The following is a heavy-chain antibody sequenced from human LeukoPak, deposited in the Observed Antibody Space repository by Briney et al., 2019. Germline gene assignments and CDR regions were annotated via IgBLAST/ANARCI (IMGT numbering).Heavy chain of an antibody. Sequence: VASVTVSFKASGYTFTSYAMHWVRQAPGQRLEWMGWINAGNGNTKYSQEFQGRVTITRDTSASTAYMELSSLRSEDTAVYYCARGRAASVYFDYWGQGTLVTVSS. CDR1: GYTFTSYA. CDR3: ARGRAASVYFDY. D-gene: IGHD6-13*01. V-gene: IGHV1-3*03. CDR2: INAGNGNT. J-gene: IGHJ4*02.